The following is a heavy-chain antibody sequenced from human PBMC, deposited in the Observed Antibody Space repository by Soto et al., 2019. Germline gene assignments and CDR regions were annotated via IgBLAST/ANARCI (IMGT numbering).Heavy chain of an antibody. CDR3: ARHYNCRSLDCEDNWFDP. D-gene: IGHD2-21*02. CDR2: IHYSGTT. CDR1: GGSISSYY. J-gene: IGHJ5*02. Sequence: SETLSLTCTVSGGSISSYYWSWIRQPPGKGLEWIAFIHYSGTTNYNPSLKGRVTILVDTSKNQFSLKLRSVTAADTAVYYCARHYNCRSLDCEDNWFDPWGQGTLVTVSS. V-gene: IGHV4-59*08.